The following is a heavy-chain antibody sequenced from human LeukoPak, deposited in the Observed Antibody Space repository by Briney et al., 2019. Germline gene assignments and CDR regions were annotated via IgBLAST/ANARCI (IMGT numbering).Heavy chain of an antibody. D-gene: IGHD2-2*01. CDR1: GGSISSGGYY. J-gene: IGHJ3*01. Sequence: PSQTLSLTCTVSGGSISSGGYYWSWIRQHPGKGLEWIGYIYYSGSTYYNPSLKSRVTISVDTSKNQFSLKLSSATAADTAVYYCARDLVVPAARVPGAFDVWGKGTMVTASS. CDR3: ARDLVVPAARVPGAFDV. V-gene: IGHV4-31*03. CDR2: IYYSGST.